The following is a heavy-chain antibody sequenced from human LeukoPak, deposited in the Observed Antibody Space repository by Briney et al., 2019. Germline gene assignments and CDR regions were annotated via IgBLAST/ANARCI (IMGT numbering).Heavy chain of an antibody. J-gene: IGHJ5*02. D-gene: IGHD5-12*01. CDR2: IYSGGST. Sequence: GGSLRLSCAASGFTVSSNYMSWVRQAPGKGLEWVSVIYSGGSTYYTDSVKGRFTISRDNSKNTLYFQMNSQRAEDTAVYYCARENGYSGYPGDNWFDPWGQGTLVTVSS. V-gene: IGHV3-53*01. CDR3: ARENGYSGYPGDNWFDP. CDR1: GFTVSSNY.